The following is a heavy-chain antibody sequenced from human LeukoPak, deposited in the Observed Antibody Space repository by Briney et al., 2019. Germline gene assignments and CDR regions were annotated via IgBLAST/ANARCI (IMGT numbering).Heavy chain of an antibody. J-gene: IGHJ5*02. V-gene: IGHV4-34*01. CDR2: INHSGST. CDR3: ARGSRRYFDWSNWFDP. Sequence: PSETLSLTCAVYGGSFSGYYWSWIRQPPGKGLEWIGEINHSGSTNYNPSLKSRVTISVDTSKNQFSLKLSSVTAADTAVYYCARGSRRYFDWSNWFDPWGQGTLVTVSS. CDR1: GGSFSGYY. D-gene: IGHD3-9*01.